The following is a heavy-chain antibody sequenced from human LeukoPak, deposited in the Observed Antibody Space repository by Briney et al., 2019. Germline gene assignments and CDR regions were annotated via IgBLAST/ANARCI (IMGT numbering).Heavy chain of an antibody. D-gene: IGHD5-24*01. CDR1: GFTFSSYA. CDR3: ARDTLEMATIQFDY. J-gene: IGHJ4*02. V-gene: IGHV3-30-3*01. CDR2: ISYDGSNK. Sequence: GGSLRLSCAASGFTFSSYAMHWVRQAPGKGLEWVAVISYDGSNKYYADSVKGRFTISRDNSKNTLYLQMNSLRAEDTAVYYRARDTLEMATIQFDYWGQGTLVTVSS.